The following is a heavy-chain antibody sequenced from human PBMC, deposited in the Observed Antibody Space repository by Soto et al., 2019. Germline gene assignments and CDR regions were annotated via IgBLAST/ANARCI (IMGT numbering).Heavy chain of an antibody. CDR3: ARDRWGGGGDCYFDY. J-gene: IGHJ4*02. V-gene: IGHV1-46*01. CDR1: GYTFTSYY. CDR2: INPSGGST. Sequence: QVQLVQSGAEVKKPGASVKVSCKASGYTFTSYYMHWVRQAPGQGLEWMGIINPSGGSTSYAKKSKGRVTMTRDTSTSTVYMELSSLKSEDTAVYYCARDRWGGGGDCYFDYWGQGTLVTVSS. D-gene: IGHD2-21*02.